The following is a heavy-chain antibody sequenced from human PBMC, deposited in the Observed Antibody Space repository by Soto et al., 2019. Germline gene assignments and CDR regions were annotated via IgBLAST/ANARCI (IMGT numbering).Heavy chain of an antibody. V-gene: IGHV4-31*03. Sequence: SETLSLTCXVSGDSISSGGYYWSWIRQHPGKGLEWIGYIYYSGSTYYNPSLKSRVIISVDTSNNQFSLKLSSVTAADAAVYYCARDRSHGSSGFDYWGQGTLVTV. J-gene: IGHJ4*02. D-gene: IGHD6-6*01. CDR2: IYYSGST. CDR3: ARDRSHGSSGFDY. CDR1: GDSISSGGYY.